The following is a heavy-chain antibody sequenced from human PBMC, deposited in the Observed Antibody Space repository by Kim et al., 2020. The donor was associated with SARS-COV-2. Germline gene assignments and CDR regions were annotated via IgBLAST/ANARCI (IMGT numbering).Heavy chain of an antibody. J-gene: IGHJ4*02. V-gene: IGHV1-2*02. CDR1: GYTFTGYY. CDR3: ARRTSFWSGYPFDY. CDR2: INPNSGGT. D-gene: IGHD3-3*01. Sequence: ASVKVSCKASGYTFTGYYMHWVRQAPGQGLEWMGWINPNSGGTNYAQKFQGRVTMTRDTSISTAYMELSRLRSDDTAVYYCARRTSFWSGYPFDYWGQGTLVTVSS.